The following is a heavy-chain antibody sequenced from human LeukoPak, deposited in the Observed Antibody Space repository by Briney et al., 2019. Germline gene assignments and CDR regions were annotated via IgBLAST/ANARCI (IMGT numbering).Heavy chain of an antibody. Sequence: GRSLRLSCAASGFTFSSYAMSWVRQAPGKGLEWVSAISGSGGSTYYADSVKGRFTISRDNSKNTLYLQMNSLRAEDTAVYYCAKSPAAGQNWYFDLWGRGTLVTVSS. CDR2: ISGSGGST. V-gene: IGHV3-23*01. D-gene: IGHD6-13*01. J-gene: IGHJ2*01. CDR1: GFTFSSYA. CDR3: AKSPAAGQNWYFDL.